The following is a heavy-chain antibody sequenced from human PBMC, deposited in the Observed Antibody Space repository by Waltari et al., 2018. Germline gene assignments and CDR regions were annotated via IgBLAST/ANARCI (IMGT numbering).Heavy chain of an antibody. V-gene: IGHV1-2*02. CDR2: INPNSGGT. J-gene: IGHJ5*02. Sequence: QVQLVQSGAEVKKPGASVKVSCKASGYTFTGYYMHWVRQAPGQGLEWMGWINPNSGGTNYAQKFQGRVTITADESTSTAYMELSSLRSEDTAVYYCARDRRNGWFDPWGQGTLVTVSS. D-gene: IGHD2-8*01. CDR3: ARDRRNGWFDP. CDR1: GYTFTGYY.